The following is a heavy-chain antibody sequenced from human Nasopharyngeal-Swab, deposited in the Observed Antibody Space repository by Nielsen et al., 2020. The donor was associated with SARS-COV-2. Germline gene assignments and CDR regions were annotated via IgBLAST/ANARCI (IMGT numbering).Heavy chain of an antibody. J-gene: IGHJ5*01. D-gene: IGHD3-22*01. CDR1: GGSFSGSY. Sequence: SQTLSLTCAVYGGSFSGSYWGWIRQPPGKGPEWIAEINHSGSTNYNPSLKSRVTLSVDTSMNQVSLEVSSVTAADTAVYYCARGLVDVNMMLVVIGFSYWLDSWGQGTLVTVSS. CDR3: ARGLVDVNMMLVVIGFSYWLDS. V-gene: IGHV4-34*01. CDR2: INHSGST.